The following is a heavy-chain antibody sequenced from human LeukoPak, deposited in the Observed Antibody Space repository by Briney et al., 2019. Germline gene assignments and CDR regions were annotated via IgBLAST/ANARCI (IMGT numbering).Heavy chain of an antibody. J-gene: IGHJ4*02. D-gene: IGHD3-22*01. Sequence: SGGSLRLSCAASGFTFNYAWMTWVRQAPGKGLEWVGRIKSKPDGGTTDYAATVKGRFTISRDDSNNTLYLQMNSLKSEDTAVYYCIANYYDSSGYPIAYYFDYWGQGTLVTASS. V-gene: IGHV3-15*01. CDR1: GFTFNYAW. CDR2: IKSKPDGGTT. CDR3: IANYYDSSGYPIAYYFDY.